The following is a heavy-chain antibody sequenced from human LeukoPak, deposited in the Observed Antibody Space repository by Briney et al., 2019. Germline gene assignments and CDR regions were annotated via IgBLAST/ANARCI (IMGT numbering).Heavy chain of an antibody. Sequence: GGSLRLSCAASGFSFSAYWMCWVRQAPGQRLEWLANIKQDGSVEQYVDSVKGRFTISRDNAKNSVYLQMNSLRAEDTAVYYCVTTSRGISWDYWGQGTLVTVSS. CDR3: VTTSRGISWDY. V-gene: IGHV3-7*02. D-gene: IGHD1-14*01. CDR2: IKQDGSVE. J-gene: IGHJ4*02. CDR1: GFSFSAYW.